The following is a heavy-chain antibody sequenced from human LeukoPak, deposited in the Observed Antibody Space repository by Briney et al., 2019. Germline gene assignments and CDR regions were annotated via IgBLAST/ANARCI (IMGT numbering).Heavy chain of an antibody. J-gene: IGHJ4*02. Sequence: SETLSLTCTVSGGSISSSSYYWGWIRQPPGKGLEWIGSIYYSGSTYYNPSLKSRVTISVDTSKNQFSLKLSSVTAADTAVYYCARLLCDSSGYYVRYWGQGTLVTVSS. D-gene: IGHD3-22*01. CDR1: GGSISSSSYY. CDR2: IYYSGST. V-gene: IGHV4-39*01. CDR3: ARLLCDSSGYYVRY.